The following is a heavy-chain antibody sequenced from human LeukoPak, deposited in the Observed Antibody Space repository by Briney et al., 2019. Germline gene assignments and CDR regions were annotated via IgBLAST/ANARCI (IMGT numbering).Heavy chain of an antibody. J-gene: IGHJ4*02. CDR1: GGPISSSSYY. D-gene: IGHD3-3*01. CDR2: ICYSGST. V-gene: IGHV4-39*01. Sequence: PSETLSLTCTVSGGPISSSSYYWGWIRQPPGKGLEWIGSICYSGSTYYNPSLKSRVTISVDTSKIQFSLRLSSVTAADTAVYYCARYDFCSGMDPYYFDYWGQGTLVTVSS. CDR3: ARYDFCSGMDPYYFDY.